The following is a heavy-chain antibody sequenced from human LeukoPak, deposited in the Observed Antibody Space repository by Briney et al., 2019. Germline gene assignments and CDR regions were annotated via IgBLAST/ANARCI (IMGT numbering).Heavy chain of an antibody. V-gene: IGHV4-61*02. J-gene: IGHJ4*02. D-gene: IGHD3-22*01. CDR1: GGSISSGSYY. Sequence: SETLSLTCTVSGGSISSGSYYWSWIRQPAGKGLEWIGRIYTSGSTNYNPSLKSRVTISVDRSKNQFSLKLSSVTAADTAVYYCARDRGPYDSRGHPFDYWGQGTLVTVSS. CDR2: IYTSGST. CDR3: ARDRGPYDSRGHPFDY.